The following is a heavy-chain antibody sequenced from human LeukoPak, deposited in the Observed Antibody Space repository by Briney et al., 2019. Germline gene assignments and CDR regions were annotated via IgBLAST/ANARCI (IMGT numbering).Heavy chain of an antibody. CDR2: ISYDGSNK. CDR1: GFTFSSYG. D-gene: IGHD3-10*01. CDR3: AKGDYYGSGSLYYYYGMDV. Sequence: PGGSLRLSCAASGFTFSSYGMHWVRQAPGKGLEGVAVISYDGSNKYYADSVKGRFTISRDNSKNTLYLQMNSLRAEDTAVYYCAKGDYYGSGSLYYYYGMDVWGQGTTVTVSS. J-gene: IGHJ6*02. V-gene: IGHV3-30*18.